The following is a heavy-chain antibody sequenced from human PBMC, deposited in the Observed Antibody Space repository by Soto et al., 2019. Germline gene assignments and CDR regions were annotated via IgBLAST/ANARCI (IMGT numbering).Heavy chain of an antibody. CDR1: GTIFSSYT. Sequence: QVQLVQSGAEVKKPGSSVRVSCKASGTIFSSYTISWVRQAPGQGLEWMGRIIPILGETNSAQKFQGRVTLTADKSTNTDYMDLHSLRLEDTALYYCARGLGGRMDDWGQGTTVTVSS. CDR2: IIPILGET. J-gene: IGHJ6*02. D-gene: IGHD3-16*01. V-gene: IGHV1-69*08. CDR3: ARGLGGRMDD.